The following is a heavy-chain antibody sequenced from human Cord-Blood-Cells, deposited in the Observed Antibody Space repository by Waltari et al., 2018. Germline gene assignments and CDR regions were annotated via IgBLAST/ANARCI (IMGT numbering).Heavy chain of an antibody. D-gene: IGHD5-12*01. CDR3: AKEPLSGYAKYFDY. CDR1: GFTFSSYA. J-gene: IGHJ4*02. Sequence: EVQLLESGGGLVQPGGSLRLSCAASGFTFSSYAMSWVRQAPGKGLEWVSAISGSGGSTYYADAGKGRVTISRDNSKNTLYLQMNSLRAEDTAVYYCAKEPLSGYAKYFDYWGQGTLVTVSS. CDR2: ISGSGGST. V-gene: IGHV3-23*01.